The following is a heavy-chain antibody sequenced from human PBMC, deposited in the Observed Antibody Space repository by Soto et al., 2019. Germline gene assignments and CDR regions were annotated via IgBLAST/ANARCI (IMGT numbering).Heavy chain of an antibody. CDR1: GASVNDYY. CDR3: ARWGHPAVKAFDI. D-gene: IGHD3-16*01. CDR2: IHYTGSR. V-gene: IGHV4-59*02. J-gene: IGHJ3*02. Sequence: TLSLTCTVSGASVNDYYWNWVRQPLGKGLEWIGFIHYTGSRIFNPSLQSRVTMSVDVSQNQFSLRLTSVTAADTAIYYCARWGHPAVKAFDIWGQGTTVTVSS.